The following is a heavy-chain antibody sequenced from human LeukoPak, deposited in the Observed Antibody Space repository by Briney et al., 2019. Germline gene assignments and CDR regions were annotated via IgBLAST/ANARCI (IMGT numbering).Heavy chain of an antibody. D-gene: IGHD3-3*01. CDR3: ASGGFLRFLEWLSIDY. J-gene: IGHJ4*02. Sequence: ASVKVSCKASGYTFTSLDINWVRQAPGQGLEWMGWMNPNSGYTGFAQQFQGRVTFTRSTSISTAYMELSSLRSEDTAVYYCASGGFLRFLEWLSIDYWGQGTLVTVSS. V-gene: IGHV1-8*03. CDR1: GYTFTSLD. CDR2: MNPNSGYT.